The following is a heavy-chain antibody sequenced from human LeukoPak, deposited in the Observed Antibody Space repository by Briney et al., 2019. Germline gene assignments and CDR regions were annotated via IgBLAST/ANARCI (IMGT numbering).Heavy chain of an antibody. CDR2: IIPIFGTA. Sequence: ASVKVSCKASGGTFSSYAISWVRQAPGQGLEWMGGIIPIFGTANYAQKFQGRVTITADESTSTAYMELSSLRSEDTAMYYCARGAAADALFYPVFDYWGQGTLVTVSS. CDR1: GGTFSSYA. J-gene: IGHJ4*02. V-gene: IGHV1-69*13. CDR3: ARGAAADALFYPVFDY. D-gene: IGHD6-13*01.